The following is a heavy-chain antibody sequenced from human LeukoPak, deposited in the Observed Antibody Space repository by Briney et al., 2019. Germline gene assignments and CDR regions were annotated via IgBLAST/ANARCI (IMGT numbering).Heavy chain of an antibody. Sequence: AGSLRLSCAASGFTFSSYGMHWVRQAPAKGLEWVAVISYDGSDKYYADSVKSQFTISIDNSKNTLYLQMNSLRAEDTAVYYCAKDRPGYDSSGYSVGFDYWGQGTLVTVSS. J-gene: IGHJ4*02. CDR1: GFTFSSYG. V-gene: IGHV3-30*18. CDR2: ISYDGSDK. CDR3: AKDRPGYDSSGYSVGFDY. D-gene: IGHD3-22*01.